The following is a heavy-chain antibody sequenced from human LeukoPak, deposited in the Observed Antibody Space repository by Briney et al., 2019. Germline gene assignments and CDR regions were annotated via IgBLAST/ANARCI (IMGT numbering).Heavy chain of an antibody. CDR2: ISSTGGTT. CDR3: AKAQIQLWLRRWFDP. D-gene: IGHD5-18*01. Sequence: GGSLRLSCVASGLTFSNYGISWVRQAPGKGLEWVSAISSTGGTTYYADSVKGRFTISRDNSKNTLYLQMNSLRAEDTAVYYCAKAQIQLWLRRWFDPWGQGTLVTVSS. V-gene: IGHV3-23*01. J-gene: IGHJ5*02. CDR1: GLTFSNYG.